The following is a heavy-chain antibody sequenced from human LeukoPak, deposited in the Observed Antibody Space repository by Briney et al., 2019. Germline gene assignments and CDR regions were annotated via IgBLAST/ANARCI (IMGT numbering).Heavy chain of an antibody. CDR1: GFTVSSNY. CDR2: IYSGGST. Sequence: GGSLRLSCAASGFTVSSNYMSWVRQAPRKGLEWVSVIYSGGSTYYADSVKGRFTISRHNSKNTLYLQMNSLRAEDTAVYYCARDRRGQLRITMVRGVDYGMDVWGQGTTVTVSS. V-gene: IGHV3-53*04. CDR3: ARDRRGQLRITMVRGVDYGMDV. D-gene: IGHD3-10*01. J-gene: IGHJ6*02.